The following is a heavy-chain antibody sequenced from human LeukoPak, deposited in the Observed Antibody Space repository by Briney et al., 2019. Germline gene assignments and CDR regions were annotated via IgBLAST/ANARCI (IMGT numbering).Heavy chain of an antibody. V-gene: IGHV4-34*01. J-gene: IGHJ4*02. CDR2: IYYSGST. CDR3: ARRSIAARQALDY. D-gene: IGHD6-6*01. Sequence: PSETLSLTCAVYGGSFSGYYWSWIRQPPGKGLEWIGSIYYSGSTYYNPSLKSRVTISVDTSKNQFSLKLSSVTAADTAVYYCARRSIAARQALDYWGQGTLVTVSS. CDR1: GGSFSGYY.